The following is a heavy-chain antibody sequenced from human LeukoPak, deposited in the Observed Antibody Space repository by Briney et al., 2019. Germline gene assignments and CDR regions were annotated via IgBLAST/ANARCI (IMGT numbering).Heavy chain of an antibody. V-gene: IGHV5-10-1*01. CDR3: ASAAAAGPGGFDY. J-gene: IGHJ4*02. Sequence: PGESLKISCKGSGYSFTSYWINWVRQMPGKGLEWMGRIDPSDSYTNYSPSFQGHVTISTDKSISTAYLQWSSLQASDTAMYYCASAAAAGPGGFDYWGQGTLVTVSS. CDR1: GYSFTSYW. D-gene: IGHD6-13*01. CDR2: IDPSDSYT.